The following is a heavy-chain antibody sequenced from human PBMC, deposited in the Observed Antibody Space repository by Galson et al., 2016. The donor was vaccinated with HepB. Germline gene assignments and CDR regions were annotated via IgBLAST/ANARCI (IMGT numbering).Heavy chain of an antibody. J-gene: IGHJ6*02. V-gene: IGHV3-21*01. CDR2: ISRNSDYI. CDR3: VRDSREWIPFNHYGLDV. D-gene: IGHD3-3*01. CDR1: GFSFSTYS. Sequence: SLRLSCAASGFSFSTYSMNWVRQPPGKGLEWVSSISRNSDYIHYADSVKGRFTISRDNVKNSLYLQMNSLRAEDTALYYCVRDSREWIPFNHYGLDVWGQGTTVTVSS.